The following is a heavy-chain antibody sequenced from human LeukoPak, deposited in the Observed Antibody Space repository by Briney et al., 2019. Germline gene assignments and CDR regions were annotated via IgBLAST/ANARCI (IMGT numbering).Heavy chain of an antibody. J-gene: IGHJ4*02. CDR2: ISAYNGNT. CDR1: AYTLTGYY. CDR3: AIMYDSNGYYVYQFDY. V-gene: IGHV1-18*04. Sequence: ASVKVSCKASAYTLTGYYMHWVRQAPGQGLEWMGWISAYNGNTNYAQKLQGRVTMTTDTSTSTAYMELRSLRSADTAVYYCAIMYDSNGYYVYQFDYWGQGTLVTVSS. D-gene: IGHD3-22*01.